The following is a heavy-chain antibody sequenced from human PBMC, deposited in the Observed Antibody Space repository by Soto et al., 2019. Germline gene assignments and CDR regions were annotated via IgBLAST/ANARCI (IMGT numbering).Heavy chain of an antibody. CDR1: GRSISPFY. Sequence: QVQLEESGPGLVKTSQTLSLTCSVSGRSISPFYWSWIRQPPGKALEWIGSISYTGTTNYSPSLKSLVTMSVDTSRNHFSLKLTSVTAADTAVYYCAAVGGYYGDYPNFDYWGRGTRVTVSS. V-gene: IGHV4-59*01. CDR2: ISYTGTT. D-gene: IGHD4-17*01. CDR3: AAVGGYYGDYPNFDY. J-gene: IGHJ4*02.